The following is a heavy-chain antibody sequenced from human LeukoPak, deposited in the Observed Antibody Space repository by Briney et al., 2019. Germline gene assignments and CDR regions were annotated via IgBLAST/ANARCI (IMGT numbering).Heavy chain of an antibody. CDR3: AKAFARPYYYYGMDV. Sequence: GGSLRLSCAASGFTFSDYSMNWVRQAPGKGLEWISYVGGLYSNIYYADSVKGRFTISRDNAESSVYLQMNSLRAEDTAVYYCAKAFARPYYYYGMDVWGQGTTVTVSS. V-gene: IGHV3-48*01. J-gene: IGHJ6*02. D-gene: IGHD6-6*01. CDR2: VGGLYSNI. CDR1: GFTFSDYS.